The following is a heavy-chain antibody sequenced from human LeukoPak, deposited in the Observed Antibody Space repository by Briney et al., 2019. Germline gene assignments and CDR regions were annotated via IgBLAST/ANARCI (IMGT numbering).Heavy chain of an antibody. CDR1: GGSFSSYY. J-gene: IGHJ6*03. CDR3: ARSLPYYYYYMDV. CDR2: IYSSGNA. V-gene: IGHV4-59*08. Sequence: PSETLSLTCTVFGGSFSSYYWSWIRQSPGKGLESIGYIYSSGNANYNPSLKSGATISLSPSRTQFSLKLTSVTAADTAVYYCARSLPYYYYYMDVWGKGTPVTVSS.